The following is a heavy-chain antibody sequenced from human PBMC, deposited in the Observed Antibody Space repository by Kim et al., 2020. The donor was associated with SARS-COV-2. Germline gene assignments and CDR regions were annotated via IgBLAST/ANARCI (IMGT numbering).Heavy chain of an antibody. D-gene: IGHD4-17*01. V-gene: IGHV3-23*01. J-gene: IGHJ4*02. CDR3: AKSVPVTPYYFDY. Sequence: YADSGKGRFTISRDNSKNTLYLQMNSLRAEDTAVYYCAKSVPVTPYYFDYWGQGTLVTVSS.